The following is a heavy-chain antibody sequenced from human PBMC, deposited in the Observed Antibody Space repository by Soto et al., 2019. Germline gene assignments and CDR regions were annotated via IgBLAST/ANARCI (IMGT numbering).Heavy chain of an antibody. D-gene: IGHD4-17*01. CDR1: GGSISSGGYY. CDR3: ARLRMTTVTTDFDY. J-gene: IGHJ4*02. CDR2: IYYSGST. Sequence: PSEPLSLTFTVSGGSISSGGYYWSWIRQHPGKGLEWIGYIYYSGSTYYNPSLKSRVTISVDTSKNQFSLKLSSVTAADTAVYYCARLRMTTVTTDFDYWGQGILVTVSS. V-gene: IGHV4-31*03.